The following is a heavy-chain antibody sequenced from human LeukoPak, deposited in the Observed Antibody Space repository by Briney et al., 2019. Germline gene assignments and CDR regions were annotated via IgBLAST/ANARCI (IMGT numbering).Heavy chain of an antibody. V-gene: IGHV3-23*01. CDR2: ISDSGGST. D-gene: IGHD6-6*01. CDR1: GFTFSSYG. Sequence: GGSLRLSCAASGFTFSSYGMSWVRQAPGKGLEWVSAISDSGGSTYYADSVKGRFTISRDNAKNSLYLQMNSLRAEDTALYYCARDPNSSSSDYWGQGTLVTVSS. J-gene: IGHJ4*02. CDR3: ARDPNSSSSDY.